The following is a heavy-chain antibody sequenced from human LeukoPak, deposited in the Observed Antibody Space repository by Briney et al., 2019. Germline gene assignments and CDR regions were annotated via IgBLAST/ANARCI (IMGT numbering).Heavy chain of an antibody. D-gene: IGHD3-3*01. CDR1: GGSFSGYY. Sequence: SETLSLTCAVSGGSFSGYYWSWIRQPPGKGLEWIGEINHSGSTNYNPSLKSRVTISVDTSKNQFSLKLSSVTAADTAVYYCARLSYYDFWSGYSPFDYWGQGTLVTVSS. CDR3: ARLSYYDFWSGYSPFDY. J-gene: IGHJ4*02. CDR2: INHSGST. V-gene: IGHV4-34*01.